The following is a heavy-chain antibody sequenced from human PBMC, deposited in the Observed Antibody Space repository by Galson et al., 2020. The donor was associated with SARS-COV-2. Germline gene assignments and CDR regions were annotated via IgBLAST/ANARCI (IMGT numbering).Heavy chain of an antibody. CDR3: AKEKVRSTVVTSQWYFDL. D-gene: IGHD4-17*01. CDR2: ISYDGSVK. V-gene: IGHV3-30*18. CDR1: GFSFSSYG. J-gene: IGHJ2*01. Sequence: GESLKISCAGSGFSFSSYGMHWVRQAPGKGLEWVAVISYDGSVKYYGDSVKGRFFISRDNSENTLSLQMNSLRGEDTAVYYCAKEKVRSTVVTSQWYFDLWGRGTLVTVSS.